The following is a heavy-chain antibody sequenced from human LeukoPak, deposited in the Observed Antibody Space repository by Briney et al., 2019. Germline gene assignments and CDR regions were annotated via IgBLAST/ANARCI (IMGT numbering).Heavy chain of an antibody. D-gene: IGHD4/OR15-4a*01. CDR1: GGSISHYY. Sequence: SETLSLTCTVSGGSISHYYWSWIRQPPGKGSEWIGYIYYTGTTNYNPSLKSRVTISVDTSKNQFSLKLNSVTAADTAVYYCAREDPQTKVPEGMDVWGQGTTVTVSS. CDR2: IYYTGTT. CDR3: AREDPQTKVPEGMDV. J-gene: IGHJ6*02. V-gene: IGHV4-59*01.